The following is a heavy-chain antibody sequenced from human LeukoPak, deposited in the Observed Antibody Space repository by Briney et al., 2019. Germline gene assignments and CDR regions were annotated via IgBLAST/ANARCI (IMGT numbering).Heavy chain of an antibody. CDR3: ARDMGTDSGSALDY. Sequence: ASVKVSCKASGYTFTSYAMHWVRQAPGQGLEWMGIINTSGGSTSYAQKFQGRVSMTRDTSTSTVYMELSSLRSEDTGVYYCARDMGTDSGSALDYWGQGTLVTVYS. V-gene: IGHV1-46*01. CDR1: GYTFTSYA. J-gene: IGHJ4*02. CDR2: INTSGGST. D-gene: IGHD1-26*01.